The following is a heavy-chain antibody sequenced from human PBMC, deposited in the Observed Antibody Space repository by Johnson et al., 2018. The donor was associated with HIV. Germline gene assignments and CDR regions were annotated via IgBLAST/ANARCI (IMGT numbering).Heavy chain of an antibody. CDR2: ITVSGSV. V-gene: IGHV3-69-1*01. D-gene: IGHD1-26*01. Sequence: VQLVESGGGLVKPGRSLRLSCAASGFTFSDCAMSWVRQGPGKGLEWVSAITVSGSVDYVDSVKGRFTISRDNAKKSLFLQMNSLRAEDTAVYYCARESIVGATEDDAFDIWGQGTMATVSS. CDR1: GFTFSDCA. J-gene: IGHJ3*02. CDR3: ARESIVGATEDDAFDI.